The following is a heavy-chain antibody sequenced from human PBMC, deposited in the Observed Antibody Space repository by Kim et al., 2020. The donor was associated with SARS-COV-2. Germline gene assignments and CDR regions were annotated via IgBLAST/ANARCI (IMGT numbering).Heavy chain of an antibody. V-gene: IGHV1-24*01. J-gene: IGHJ4*02. Sequence: ASVKASCKVSGYALTELSIHWVRQAPGEGLEWMGSFDPEDGDTGYAHNFQGRVTMTEDTSTDTAYMELSSLTSEDTALYFCATRKHSSGWFYFNYWGQGT. CDR3: ATRKHSSGWFYFNY. CDR1: GYALTELS. D-gene: IGHD6-19*01. CDR2: FDPEDGDT.